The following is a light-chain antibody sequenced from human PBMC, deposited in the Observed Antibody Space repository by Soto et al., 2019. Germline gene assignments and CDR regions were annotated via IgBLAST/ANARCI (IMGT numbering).Light chain of an antibody. CDR1: QTVSTY. Sequence: DTQMTQSPSSLSASVGDRISITCRASQTVSTYLNWYQQKPGKASTLLISATSTLQSGVPSRFSGSGSGTEFTLTITSLQPEDFATYYCQQTYTTPRTFGKGTKVDIK. V-gene: IGKV1-39*01. CDR3: QQTYTTPRT. J-gene: IGKJ1*01. CDR2: ATS.